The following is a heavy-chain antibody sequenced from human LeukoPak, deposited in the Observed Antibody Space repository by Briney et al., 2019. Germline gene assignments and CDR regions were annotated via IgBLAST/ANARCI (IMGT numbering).Heavy chain of an antibody. CDR1: GLIFNNYW. J-gene: IGHJ4*02. Sequence: GGSLRLSCAASGLIFNNYWLTWVRQSPGKGLEWLASIKQDGREKKYVDSVKGRFTISRDNAKNSLYLQMSTLRAEDTAVYYCARFSSLEELSLFRYWGQGTLVTVSS. CDR3: ARFSSLEELSLFRY. CDR2: IKQDGREK. D-gene: IGHD3-16*02. V-gene: IGHV3-7*01.